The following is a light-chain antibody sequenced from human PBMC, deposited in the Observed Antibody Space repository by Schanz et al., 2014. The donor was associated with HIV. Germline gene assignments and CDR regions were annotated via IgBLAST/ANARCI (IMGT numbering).Light chain of an antibody. CDR1: SSDVGSYNL. J-gene: IGLJ2*01. V-gene: IGLV2-23*02. Sequence: QSVLTQPASVSGSPGQSITISCTGTSSDVGSYNLVSWYQQHPGKAPKLMIYEVFKRPSGVSNRFSGSKSGNTASLTISGLQAEDEADYYCAAWDDSLRGVVFGGGTKLTVL. CDR2: EVF. CDR3: AAWDDSLRGVV.